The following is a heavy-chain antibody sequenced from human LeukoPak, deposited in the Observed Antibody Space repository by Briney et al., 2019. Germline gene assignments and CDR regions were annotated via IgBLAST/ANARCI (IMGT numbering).Heavy chain of an antibody. J-gene: IGHJ3*02. Sequence: ASVKVSCKASGYTFTRYYMHWVRQAPGQGLEWMGWINPNSGGTNYAQKFQGRVTMTRDTSISTAYMELSRLRSDDTAVYYCAKLRITIDDAFDIWGQGTMVTVSS. CDR1: GYTFTRYY. V-gene: IGHV1-2*02. D-gene: IGHD3-9*01. CDR3: AKLRITIDDAFDI. CDR2: INPNSGGT.